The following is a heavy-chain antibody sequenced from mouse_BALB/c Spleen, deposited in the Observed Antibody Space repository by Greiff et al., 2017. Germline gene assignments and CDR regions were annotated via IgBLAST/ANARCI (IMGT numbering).Heavy chain of an antibody. V-gene: IGHV5-12-1*01. J-gene: IGHJ1*01. CDR1: GFAFSSYD. CDR3: ARQTTVVDWYFDV. CDR2: ISSGGGST. D-gene: IGHD1-1*01. Sequence: VQLKESGGGLVKPGGSLKLSCAASGFAFSSYDMSWVRQTPEKRLEWVAYISSGGGSTYYPDTVKGRFTISRDNAKNTLYLQMSSLKSEDTAMYYCARQTTVVDWYFDVWGAGTTVTVSS.